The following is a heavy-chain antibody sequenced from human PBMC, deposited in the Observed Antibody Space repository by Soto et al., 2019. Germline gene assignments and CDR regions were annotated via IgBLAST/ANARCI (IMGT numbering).Heavy chain of an antibody. CDR1: GFTFSSYG. CDR2: IWYDGSNK. D-gene: IGHD3-3*01. CDR3: ARDDYDFWSGYPLYYYYGMDV. V-gene: IGHV3-33*01. Sequence: GGSLRLSCAASGFTFSSYGMHWVRQAPGKGLEWVAVIWYDGSNKYYADSVKGRFTISRDNSKNTLYLQMNSLRAEDTAVYYCARDDYDFWSGYPLYYYYGMDVWGQGTTATVSS. J-gene: IGHJ6*02.